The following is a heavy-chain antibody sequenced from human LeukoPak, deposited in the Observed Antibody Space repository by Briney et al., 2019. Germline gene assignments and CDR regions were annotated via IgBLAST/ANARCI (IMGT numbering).Heavy chain of an antibody. Sequence: SQTLSLTCTVSGGSISSGDYYWSWIRRPPGTGLEWVGYIHYSGSTHYSPSLKSRVTISVDTSKNQFYLKLSSVTAADTAVYYCARVDVSGIVGYWGQGTLVTVSS. J-gene: IGHJ4*02. V-gene: IGHV4-30-4*01. D-gene: IGHD3-10*01. CDR2: IHYSGST. CDR3: ARVDVSGIVGY. CDR1: GGSISSGDYY.